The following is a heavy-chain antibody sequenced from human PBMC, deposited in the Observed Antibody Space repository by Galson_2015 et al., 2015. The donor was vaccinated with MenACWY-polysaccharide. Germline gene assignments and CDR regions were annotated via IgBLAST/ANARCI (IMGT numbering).Heavy chain of an antibody. V-gene: IGHV2-5*08. Sequence: PALMKPTQTLALTCTFSGFSLTSRPMGVGWIRQPPGAAPECLAVIYWDDDKRYSPSLRSRLSITKDTSKNEVVLIMTNMDPLDTATYYCAHRRGGNTWNSGYFDFWGQGALVTVSS. J-gene: IGHJ4*02. CDR3: AHRRGGNTWNSGYFDF. CDR1: GFSLTSRPMG. D-gene: IGHD1-1*01. CDR2: IYWDDDK.